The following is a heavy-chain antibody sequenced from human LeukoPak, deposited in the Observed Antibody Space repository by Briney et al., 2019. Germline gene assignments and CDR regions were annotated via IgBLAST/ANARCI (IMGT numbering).Heavy chain of an antibody. Sequence: GGSLRLSCAASGFTFSGYAIHWVRQAPGKGLEWVAFISYDGSIKYYADSVKGRCTIPRDNSKNTLNLQINSLRAEDTAVYYCARDLSEKYSIDYWGQGTLVTVSS. CDR3: ARDLSEKYSIDY. CDR1: GFTFSGYA. V-gene: IGHV3-30-3*01. J-gene: IGHJ4*02. CDR2: ISYDGSIK. D-gene: IGHD2-15*01.